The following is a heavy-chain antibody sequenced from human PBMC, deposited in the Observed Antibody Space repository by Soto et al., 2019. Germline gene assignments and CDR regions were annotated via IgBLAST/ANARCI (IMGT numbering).Heavy chain of an antibody. D-gene: IGHD3-3*01. CDR2: ISGSGGST. J-gene: IGHJ6*02. Sequence: GSLRLSCAASGFTFSSYAMSWVRQAPGKGLEWVSAISGSGGSTYSADSVKGRFTISRDNSKNTLYLQMNSLRAEDTAVYYCAKGLNYDFWSEGLYYYYGMDVWGQGTTVTVSS. CDR1: GFTFSSYA. V-gene: IGHV3-23*01. CDR3: AKGLNYDFWSEGLYYYYGMDV.